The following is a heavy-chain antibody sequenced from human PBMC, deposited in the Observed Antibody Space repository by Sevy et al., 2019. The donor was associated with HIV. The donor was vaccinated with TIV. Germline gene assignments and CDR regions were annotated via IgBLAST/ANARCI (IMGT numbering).Heavy chain of an antibody. Sequence: ASVKVSCKASGYTFTSYGISWVRQAPGQGLEWMGWISAYNGNTNYAQKLQGRVTMTTDTSTSTAYMELRSLRSDETAVYYCARLLYYYDGANAPYYYYGMDVWGQGTTVTVSS. J-gene: IGHJ6*02. CDR1: GYTFTSYG. CDR2: ISAYNGNT. D-gene: IGHD3-22*01. V-gene: IGHV1-18*01. CDR3: ARLLYYYDGANAPYYYYGMDV.